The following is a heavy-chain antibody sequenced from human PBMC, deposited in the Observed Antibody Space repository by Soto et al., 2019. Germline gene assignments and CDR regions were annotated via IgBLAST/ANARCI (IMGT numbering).Heavy chain of an antibody. J-gene: IGHJ5*02. CDR2: IIPIFGTA. D-gene: IGHD2-8*01. CDR3: ARHSLGVLMVYAPLNWFDP. Sequence: GASVKVACKASGYTFASYAIRWVRQSPGQGLEWMGGIIPIFGTANYAQKFQGRVTITADESTSTAYMELSTLRSEDTAVYSCARHSLGVLMVYAPLNWFDPWGKRTLVTVSP. V-gene: IGHV1-69*13. CDR1: GYTFASYA.